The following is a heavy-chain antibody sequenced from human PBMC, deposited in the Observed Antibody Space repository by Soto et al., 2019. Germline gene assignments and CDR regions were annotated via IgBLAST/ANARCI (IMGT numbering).Heavy chain of an antibody. Sequence: GGSLRLSCAASGFTYSTYTMHWVRQAPGKGLEWVAVISYDGNNKFYADSVKGRFTISRDNAKNSLYLQMNSLRAEDTAFYYCAKDHDEDFGYDLDYFDYWGQGTLVTV. V-gene: IGHV3-30-3*01. J-gene: IGHJ4*02. CDR3: AKDHDEDFGYDLDYFDY. CDR2: ISYDGNNK. D-gene: IGHD5-12*01. CDR1: GFTYSTYT.